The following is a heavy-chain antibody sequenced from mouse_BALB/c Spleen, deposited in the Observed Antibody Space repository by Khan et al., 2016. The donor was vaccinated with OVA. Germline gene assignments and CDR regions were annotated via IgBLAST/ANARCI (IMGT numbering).Heavy chain of an antibody. CDR1: GYTFSVYW. J-gene: IGHJ1*01. CDR2: INPSSGYS. CDR3: ARRSFYGNLWYFDV. Sequence: QVQLKQSGAELAKPGASVKMSCKASGYTFSVYWIYWLKQRPGQGLEWIGYINPSSGYSDYNQRFKDKATLTAEKSSTTAYMQLSSLTSEDSADDYVARRSFYGNLWYFDVCGAGTTVTVS. D-gene: IGHD2-1*01. V-gene: IGHV1-7*01.